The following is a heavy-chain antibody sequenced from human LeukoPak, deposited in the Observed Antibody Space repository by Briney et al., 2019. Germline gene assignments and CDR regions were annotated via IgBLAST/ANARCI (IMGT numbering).Heavy chain of an antibody. Sequence: GGSLRLSCAASGFTFSDYYMSWIRQAPGKGLEWVSYISSSGSTIYYADSVKGRFTISRDNAKNSLYLQMNSLRAEDTAVYYCARDVRRWLQSAMDYWGQGTLVTVSS. D-gene: IGHD5-24*01. V-gene: IGHV3-11*01. CDR2: ISSSGSTI. CDR3: ARDVRRWLQSAMDY. CDR1: GFTFSDYY. J-gene: IGHJ4*02.